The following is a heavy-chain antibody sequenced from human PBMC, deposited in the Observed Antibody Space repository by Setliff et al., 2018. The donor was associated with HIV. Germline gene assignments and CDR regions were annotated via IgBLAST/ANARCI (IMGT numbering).Heavy chain of an antibody. J-gene: IGHJ3*02. Sequence: GESLKISCAASGFTVSSNYMSWVRQAPGKGLEWVSVIYSGGSTYYADSVKGRFTISRDNSKNTLYLQMNSLRAEDTAVYYCARGTYYDILTGLDAFDIWGQGTMVTVSS. V-gene: IGHV3-53*01. D-gene: IGHD3-9*01. CDR3: ARGTYYDILTGLDAFDI. CDR2: IYSGGST. CDR1: GFTVSSNY.